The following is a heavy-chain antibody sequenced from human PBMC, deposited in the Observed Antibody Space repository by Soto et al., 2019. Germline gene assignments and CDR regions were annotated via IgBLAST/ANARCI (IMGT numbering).Heavy chain of an antibody. V-gene: IGHV4-34*01. CDR2: IKDGGLT. D-gene: IGHD5-12*01. CDR1: GGSLSGYY. CDR3: ARGQEGVVATH. J-gene: IGHJ4*02. Sequence: QVQLQQWGAGLLKPSETLSLTCDVYGGSLSGYYWSWIRQPPGKGLEWIGEIKDGGLTNYSPSLKSRVTVSVDRPLNQFSLQLHSVTAADTAVYYCARGQEGVVATHWDQGALVTVSS.